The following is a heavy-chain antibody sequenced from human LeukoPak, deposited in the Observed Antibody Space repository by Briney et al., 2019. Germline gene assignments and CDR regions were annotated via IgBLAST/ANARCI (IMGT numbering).Heavy chain of an antibody. V-gene: IGHV4-38-2*01. D-gene: IGHD4-17*01. J-gene: IGHJ4*02. CDR2: IYHSGST. CDR3: ARTTVTTPIDYFDY. CDR1: GYSISSGYY. Sequence: SETLPLTCAVSGYSISSGYYWGWIRQPPGKGLEWIGSIYHSGSTYYNPSLKSRVTISVDTSKNQFSLKLSSVTAADTAVYYCARTTVTTPIDYFDYWGQGTLVTVSS.